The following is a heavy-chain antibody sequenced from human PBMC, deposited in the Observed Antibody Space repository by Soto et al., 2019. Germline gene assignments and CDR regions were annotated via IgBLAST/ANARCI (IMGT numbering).Heavy chain of an antibody. CDR1: GFTFSSYG. V-gene: IGHV3-30*18. J-gene: IGHJ6*02. CDR2: ISYDGSNK. Sequence: GGSLRLSCAASGFTFSSYGMHWVRQAPGKGLEWVAVISYDGSNKYYADSVKGRFTISRDNSKNTLYLQMNSLRAEDTAVYYCAKVRHYDFWSGYYRGDDYYYYGMDVWGQGTTVTVSS. CDR3: AKVRHYDFWSGYYRGDDYYYYGMDV. D-gene: IGHD3-3*01.